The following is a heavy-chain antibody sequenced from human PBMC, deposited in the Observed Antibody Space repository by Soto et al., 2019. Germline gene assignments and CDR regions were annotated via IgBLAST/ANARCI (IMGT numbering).Heavy chain of an antibody. CDR1: GGSISSYY. CDR3: ARLRCSGGSCYFRYFDY. D-gene: IGHD2-15*01. V-gene: IGHV4-59*08. J-gene: IGHJ4*02. CDR2: IYYSGST. Sequence: NLRETLSLTCTVSGGSISSYYWSWIRQPPGKGLEWIGYIYYSGSTNYNPSLKSRVTISVDTSKNQFSLKLSSVTAADTAVYYCARLRCSGGSCYFRYFDYWGQGTLVTVSS.